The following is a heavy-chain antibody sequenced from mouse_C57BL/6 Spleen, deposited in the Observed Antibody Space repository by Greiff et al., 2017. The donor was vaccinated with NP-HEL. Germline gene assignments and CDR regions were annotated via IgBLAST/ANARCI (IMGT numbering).Heavy chain of an antibody. J-gene: IGHJ4*01. V-gene: IGHV1-52*01. CDR2: IDPSDSET. D-gene: IGHD1-1*01. Sequence: VQLQQPGAELVRPGSSVKLSCKASGYTFTSYWMHWVKQRPIQGLEWIGNIDPSDSETHYNQKFKDKATLTVDKSSSTAYMQLSSLTSEDSAVYYCARRGYGDYYAMDYWGQGTSVTVSS. CDR3: ARRGYGDYYAMDY. CDR1: GYTFTSYW.